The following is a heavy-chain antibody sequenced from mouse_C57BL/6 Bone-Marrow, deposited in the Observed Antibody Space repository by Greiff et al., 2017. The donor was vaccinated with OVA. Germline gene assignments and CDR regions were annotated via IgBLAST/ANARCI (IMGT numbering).Heavy chain of an antibody. CDR3: AGYGSSYVG. D-gene: IGHD1-1*01. Sequence: QVQLQQPGAELVKPGASVKMSCKASGYTFTSYWITWVKQRPGQGLEWIGDIYPGSGSNNYNEKFKSKATLTVATSSSTAYMQLSSLTSEDSAVYYYAGYGSSYVGWGQGTLVTVSA. CDR2: IYPGSGSN. V-gene: IGHV1-55*01. J-gene: IGHJ3*02. CDR1: GYTFTSYW.